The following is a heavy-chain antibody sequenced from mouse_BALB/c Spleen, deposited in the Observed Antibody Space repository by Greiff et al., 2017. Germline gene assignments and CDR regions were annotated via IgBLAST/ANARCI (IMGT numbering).Heavy chain of an antibody. V-gene: IGHV6-6*02. D-gene: IGHD1-1*01. J-gene: IGHJ2*01. CDR2: IRLKSNNYAT. CDR1: GFTFSNYW. CDR3: TRDYGSSTPFDY. Sequence: DVKLVESGGGLVQPGGSMKLSCVASGFTFSNYWMNWVRQSPEKGLEWVAEIRLKSNNYATHYAESVKGRFTISRDDSKSSVYLQMNNLRAEDTCIYYCTRDYGSSTPFDYWGQGTTLTVSS.